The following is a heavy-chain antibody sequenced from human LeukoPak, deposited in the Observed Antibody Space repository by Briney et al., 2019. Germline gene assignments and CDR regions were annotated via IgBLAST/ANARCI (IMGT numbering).Heavy chain of an antibody. V-gene: IGHV4-59*01. D-gene: IGHD2-2*01. J-gene: IGHJ6*03. CDR2: IYYSGST. CDR3: ARFGVVVPAAMGCYYYYYMVV. CDR1: GGSMSSYY. Sequence: PSETLSLTCTVSGGSMSSYYWSWIRQPPGKGLEWIGDIYYSGSTNYNPSLKSRVTISVDTSKNQFSLKLSSVTAADTAVCYCARFGVVVPAAMGCYYYYYMVVWGKGTTVTVSS.